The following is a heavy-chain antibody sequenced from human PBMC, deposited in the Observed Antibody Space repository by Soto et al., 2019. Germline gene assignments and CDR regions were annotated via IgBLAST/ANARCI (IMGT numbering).Heavy chain of an antibody. D-gene: IGHD1-26*01. J-gene: IGHJ4*02. CDR3: AKYQVGASGY. V-gene: IGHV3-30*18. CDR2: ISYDGSNK. Sequence: QVQLVESGGGVVQPGRSLRLSCAASGFTFSSYGMHWVRQAPGKGLEWVAVISYDGSNKYYADSVKGRFTISRDNSKNTLYLQMNSLRAEDTAVYYCAKYQVGASGYWGQGTLVTVSS. CDR1: GFTFSSYG.